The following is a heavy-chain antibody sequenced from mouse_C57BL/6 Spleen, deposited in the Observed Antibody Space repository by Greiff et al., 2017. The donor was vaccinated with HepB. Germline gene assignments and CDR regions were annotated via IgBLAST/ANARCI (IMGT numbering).Heavy chain of an antibody. V-gene: IGHV1-61*01. CDR3: ARGPTWTSAY. J-gene: IGHJ3*01. CDR1: GYTFTSYW. Sequence: VQLQQSGAELVRPGSSVKLSCKASGYTFTSYWMDWVKQRPGQGLEWIGNIYPSDSETHYNQKFKDKATLTVDKSSSTAYMQLRSLTSEDSAVYYCARGPTWTSAYWGQGTLVTVSA. CDR2: IYPSDSET. D-gene: IGHD4-1*02.